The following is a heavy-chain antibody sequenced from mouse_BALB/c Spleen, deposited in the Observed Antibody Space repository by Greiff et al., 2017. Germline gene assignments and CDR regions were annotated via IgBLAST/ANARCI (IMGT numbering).Heavy chain of an antibody. V-gene: IGHV14-3*02. CDR1: GFNIKDTY. D-gene: IGHD1-1*01. Sequence: ESGAELVKPGASVKLSCTASGFNIKDTYMHWVKQRPEQGLEWIGRIDPANGNTKYDPKFQGKATITADTSSNTAYLQLSSLTSEDTAVYYCAYGSSYAWFAYWGQGTLVTVSA. J-gene: IGHJ3*01. CDR2: IDPANGNT. CDR3: AYGSSYAWFAY.